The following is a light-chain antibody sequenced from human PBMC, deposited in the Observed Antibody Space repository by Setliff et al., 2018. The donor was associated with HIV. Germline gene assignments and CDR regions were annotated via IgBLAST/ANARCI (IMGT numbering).Light chain of an antibody. CDR2: DVS. J-gene: IGLJ1*01. CDR1: SSDVGGYSF. V-gene: IGLV2-14*03. Sequence: LTQPASVSGSPGQSITISCIGASSDVGGYSFVSWYQQHPGKAPKLMIYDVSYRPSGVSDRFSGSKSGNTASLTISGLQAEDEADYYCSSYTSSTPLYVFATGTKVTVL. CDR3: SSYTSSTPLYV.